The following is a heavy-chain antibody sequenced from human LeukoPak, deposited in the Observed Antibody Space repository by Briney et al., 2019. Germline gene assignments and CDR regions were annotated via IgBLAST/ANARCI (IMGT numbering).Heavy chain of an antibody. V-gene: IGHV3-7*01. Sequence: PGGSLRLSCAASGFAFSDHWMIGVRQAPGKGREWVANINHDESKKYYVDSVEGRFTISRDNAKNSLYLQMNSLRAEDTAVYYCAISTYSSSPSWGQGTLVTVSS. CDR3: AISTYSSSPS. CDR1: GFAFSDHW. CDR2: INHDESKK. D-gene: IGHD6-6*01. J-gene: IGHJ5*02.